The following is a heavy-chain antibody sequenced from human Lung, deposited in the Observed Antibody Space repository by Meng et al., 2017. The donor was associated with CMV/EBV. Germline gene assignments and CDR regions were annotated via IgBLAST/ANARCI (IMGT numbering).Heavy chain of an antibody. V-gene: IGHV3-30*04. Sequence: GESLKISCAASGFTFRSYVMNWVRQAPGRGLEWVTLVSYDGSNKYYADSVNGRFTISRDNSRNTLYLQMNSLRVEDTAVYYCATDDSRSPYYSYGMDVWGQGTTVXVSS. J-gene: IGHJ6*02. CDR2: VSYDGSNK. CDR3: ATDDSRSPYYSYGMDV. CDR1: GFTFRSYV. D-gene: IGHD6-6*01.